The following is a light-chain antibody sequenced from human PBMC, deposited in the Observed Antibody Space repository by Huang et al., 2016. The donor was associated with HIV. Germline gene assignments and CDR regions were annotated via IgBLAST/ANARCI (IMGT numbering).Light chain of an antibody. CDR1: KTIKYY. CDR3: QQSYTTPVT. Sequence: IQMTQSPSSLSASVGDRVTITCRAIKTIKYYLNWYQQKPGKGPDLLIYAASSLHSVVPSMFSCSVSGTDFTLTISSLQPEDFATYYCQQSYTTPVTFGGGTKVEI. V-gene: IGKV1-39*01. J-gene: IGKJ4*01. CDR2: AAS.